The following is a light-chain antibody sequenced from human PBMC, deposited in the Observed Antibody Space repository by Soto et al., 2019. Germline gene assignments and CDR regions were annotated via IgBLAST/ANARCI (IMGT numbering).Light chain of an antibody. Sequence: QSALTQPPSASGSPGQSVTISCTGTSSDVGGYDYVSWYQQHPGKAPELIIYEVNKRPSGVPDRFSGSKSGNTASLTVSGLHAEDEADYYCNSYSGSNNFVVFGTWTKVTAL. CDR1: SSDVGGYDY. CDR2: EVN. V-gene: IGLV2-8*01. CDR3: NSYSGSNNFVV. J-gene: IGLJ1*01.